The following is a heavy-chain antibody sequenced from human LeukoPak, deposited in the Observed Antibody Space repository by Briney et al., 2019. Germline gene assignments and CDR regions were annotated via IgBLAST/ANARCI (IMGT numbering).Heavy chain of an antibody. V-gene: IGHV3-7*03. CDR3: VRHSEGAGMFY. D-gene: IGHD6-19*01. CDR2: IKQDGSEK. J-gene: IGHJ4*02. CDR1: GFTFSSYW. Sequence: GGSLRLSCAASGFTFSSYWMSWVRQAPGKGLEWVANIKQDGSEKYYVVFVKGRFTISRDNAKNSLYLQMNSLRAEDTAVYYCVRHSEGAGMFYWGQGTLVTVSS.